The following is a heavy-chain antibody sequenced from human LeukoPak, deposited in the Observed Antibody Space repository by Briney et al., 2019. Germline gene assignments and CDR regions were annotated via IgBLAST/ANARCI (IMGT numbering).Heavy chain of an antibody. D-gene: IGHD3-10*01. V-gene: IGHV4-39*01. CDR1: GGSISSIIYY. J-gene: IGHJ4*02. Sequence: SETLSLTCTVSGGSISSIIYYWGWIRQPPGKGLEWIGTIYYSGSTYYNVSLKSRVTISVDTSRNQFSLNLSSVTAADTAVYYCARHSRSVDYGSGSYTWDYWGQGTLVTVPP. CDR2: IYYSGST. CDR3: ARHSRSVDYGSGSYTWDY.